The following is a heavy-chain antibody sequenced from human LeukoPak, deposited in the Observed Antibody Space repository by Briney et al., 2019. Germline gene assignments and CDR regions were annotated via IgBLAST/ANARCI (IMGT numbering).Heavy chain of an antibody. J-gene: IGHJ4*02. CDR3: AKYIFRWAFDY. CDR2: FGGGSDT. Sequence: GGSLRLSCAAAGFGFSGNAMAWVRQAPGKGLEWVSGFGGGSDTYYADSVKGRFTISRDDSKNTLYLQMNNLRAEDTALYYCAKYIFRWAFDYWGQGALVTVSP. CDR1: GFGFSGNA. D-gene: IGHD2-21*01. V-gene: IGHV3-23*01.